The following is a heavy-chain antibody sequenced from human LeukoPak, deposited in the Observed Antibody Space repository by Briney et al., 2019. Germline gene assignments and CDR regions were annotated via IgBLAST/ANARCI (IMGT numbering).Heavy chain of an antibody. CDR2: IKQDGSET. V-gene: IGHV3-7*01. Sequence: GGSLRLSCAASGFTFSSYWMTWVRQAPGKGLEGVANIKQDGSETYYVDSVKGRFTISRDNAKNSLFLQMNSLRAEDTAVYYCARDFAREFTIDYWGQGTLVTVSS. J-gene: IGHJ4*02. CDR1: GFTFSSYW. CDR3: ARDFAREFTIDY. D-gene: IGHD3-10*01.